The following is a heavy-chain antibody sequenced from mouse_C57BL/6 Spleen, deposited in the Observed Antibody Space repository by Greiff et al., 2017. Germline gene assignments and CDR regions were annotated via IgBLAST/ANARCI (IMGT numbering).Heavy chain of an antibody. CDR2: IDPSDSYT. J-gene: IGHJ1*03. Sequence: QVQLQQPGAELVKPGASVKLSCKASGYTFTSYWMQWVKQRPGQGLEWIGEIDPSDSYTNYNQKFKGKATLTVDTSSSQAYMQLSSLTSEDSAVYYCARTGYWYFDVWGTGTTVTVSS. CDR1: GYTFTSYW. V-gene: IGHV1-50*01. CDR3: ARTGYWYFDV.